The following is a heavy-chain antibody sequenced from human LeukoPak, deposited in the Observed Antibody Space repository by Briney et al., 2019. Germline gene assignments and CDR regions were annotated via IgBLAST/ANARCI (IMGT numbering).Heavy chain of an antibody. D-gene: IGHD3-16*02. CDR3: ARDRAWGSYRYFDY. CDR2: INPNSGGT. Sequence: ASVKVSCKASGYTFTGYYMHWVRQAPGQGLEWMGWINPNSGGTNYAQKFQGRVTMTRDTSISTAYMELSRLRSDDTAVYYCARDRAWGSYRYFDYWGQGTLVTVSS. CDR1: GYTFTGYY. J-gene: IGHJ4*02. V-gene: IGHV1-2*02.